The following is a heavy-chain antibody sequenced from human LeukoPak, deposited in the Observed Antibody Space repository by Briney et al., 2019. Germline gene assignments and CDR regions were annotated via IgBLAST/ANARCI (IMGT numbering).Heavy chain of an antibody. V-gene: IGHV4-38-2*01. CDR3: ARHAGYVDDAFDI. Sequence: SETLSLTCAVSGYSISSGYYWGWIRQPPGKGLEWIGGIYHSGSTYYNPSLKSRVTISVDASKNQFSLKLSSVTAADTAVYYCARHAGYVDDAFDIWGQGTMVTVSS. D-gene: IGHD5-18*01. CDR2: IYHSGST. CDR1: GYSISSGYY. J-gene: IGHJ3*02.